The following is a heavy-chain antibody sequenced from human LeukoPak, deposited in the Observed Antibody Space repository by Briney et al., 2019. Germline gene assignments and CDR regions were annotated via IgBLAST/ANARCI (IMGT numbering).Heavy chain of an antibody. CDR1: GLTFSDYA. CDR2: ITSGFTP. D-gene: IGHD2-15*01. CDR3: AKDYSDSRVADVFPEY. V-gene: IGHV3-23*01. Sequence: GGSLRLSCAASGLTFSDYAMSWFRQAPGKGLEWVSGITSGFTPLYADSVKGRFTISRDNSKNTFHLQVNSLRAEDTAVYYCAKDYSDSRVADVFPEYWGQGTLVTVSS. J-gene: IGHJ4*02.